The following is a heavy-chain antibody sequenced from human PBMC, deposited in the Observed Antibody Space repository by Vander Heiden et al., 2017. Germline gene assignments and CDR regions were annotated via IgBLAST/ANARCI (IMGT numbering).Heavy chain of an antibody. V-gene: IGHV3-21*01. CDR1: GFPVSSYT. CDR2: ISGSGYNI. Sequence: EVQLVESGGGLVKPGGSLRLSCAASGFPVSSYTMDWGRQAPGKGLEWVSSISGSGYNIYYADSVKGRFTISRDNAKNSLYLQMNSLRAEDTAVYYCARHHCTGGSCRGYFDFWGQGTLVTVSS. D-gene: IGHD2-8*02. CDR3: ARHHCTGGSCRGYFDF. J-gene: IGHJ4*02.